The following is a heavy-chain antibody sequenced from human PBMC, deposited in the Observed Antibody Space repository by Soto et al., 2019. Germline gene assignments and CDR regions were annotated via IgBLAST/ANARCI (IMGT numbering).Heavy chain of an antibody. V-gene: IGHV4-61*01. CDR1: GGSVSSGSYY. CDR3: ASVSHIVLVTDASQGFDP. Sequence: PSETLSLTCTVSGGSVSSGSYYWSWIRQPPGKGLEWIGYIYYSGSTNYNPSLKSRVTISVDTSKNQFSLKLSSVTAADTAVYYCASVSHIVLVTDASQGFDPWGQGTLVTVS. D-gene: IGHD2-2*01. J-gene: IGHJ5*02. CDR2: IYYSGST.